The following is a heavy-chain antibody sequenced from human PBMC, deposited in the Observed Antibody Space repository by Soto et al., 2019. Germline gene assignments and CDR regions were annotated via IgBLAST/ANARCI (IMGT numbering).Heavy chain of an antibody. CDR2: IRQDGSEK. D-gene: IGHD3-22*01. J-gene: IGHJ3*02. V-gene: IGHV3-7*03. CDR3: ATYYDGSGYLDAFDI. CDR1: GFTFSSYW. Sequence: GSLRLSCVASGFTFSSYWMTWVRQAPVKGLEWVANIRQDGSEKYFVDSVKGRFIISRDNAKNSLYLQMNSLRGEDTAVYYCATYYDGSGYLDAFDIWGQGAVVTVSS.